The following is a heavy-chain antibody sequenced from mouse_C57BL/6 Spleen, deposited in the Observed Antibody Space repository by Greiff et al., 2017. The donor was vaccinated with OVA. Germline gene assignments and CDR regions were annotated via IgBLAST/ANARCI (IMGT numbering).Heavy chain of an antibody. CDR2: IDPSDSYT. J-gene: IGHJ1*03. V-gene: IGHV1-50*01. Sequence: QVQLQQPGAELVKPGASVKLSCKASGYTFTSYWMQWVKQRPGQGLEWIGEIDPSDSYTNYNQKFKGKATLTVDTSSSTAYMQLSSLTSEDSAVYYCARWVGFDVWGTGTTVTVSS. CDR1: GYTFTSYW. CDR3: ARWVGFDV. D-gene: IGHD1-1*01.